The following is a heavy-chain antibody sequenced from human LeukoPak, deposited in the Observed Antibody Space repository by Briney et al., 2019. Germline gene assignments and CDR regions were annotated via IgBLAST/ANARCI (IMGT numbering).Heavy chain of an antibody. CDR2: TDYTGSI. J-gene: IGHJ4*02. Sequence: SEALSLTCTASGGSISNYYWSWIRQSPGKGLEWIGYTDYTGSINHNPSLKSRVTISVDTSKKQFSLKLTSVTAADTAVYYCARVGYCTGGSCYFDYWGQGIRVTVSS. D-gene: IGHD2-15*01. CDR1: GGSISNYY. CDR3: ARVGYCTGGSCYFDY. V-gene: IGHV4-59*01.